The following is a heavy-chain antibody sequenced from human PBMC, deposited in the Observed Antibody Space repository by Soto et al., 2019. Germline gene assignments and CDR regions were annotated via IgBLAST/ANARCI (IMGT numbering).Heavy chain of an antibody. Sequence: SETLSLTCTVSGGSISSGGYYWSWIRQHPGKGLEWIGYIYYSGSTYYNPSLKSRVTISVDTSKNQFSLKLSSVTAADTAVYYCARGRVPLTHQDYWGQGTLVTVSS. V-gene: IGHV4-31*03. CDR1: GGSISSGGYY. D-gene: IGHD3-9*01. CDR3: ARGRVPLTHQDY. CDR2: IYYSGST. J-gene: IGHJ4*02.